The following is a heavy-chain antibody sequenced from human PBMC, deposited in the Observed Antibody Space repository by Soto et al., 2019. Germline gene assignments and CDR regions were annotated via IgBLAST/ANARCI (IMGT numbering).Heavy chain of an antibody. D-gene: IGHD2-2*02. J-gene: IGHJ4*02. Sequence: SSVQLCCKASGGTFSSYAISWVRQAPGQGLEWMGGIIPIFGTANYAQKFQGRVTITADESTSTAYMELSSLRSEDTAVYYCARDRVLPAAIPYYYCYCRGQRNLVTVSS. CDR2: IIPIFGTA. V-gene: IGHV1-69*13. CDR3: ARDRVLPAAIPYYYCYC. CDR1: GGTFSSYA.